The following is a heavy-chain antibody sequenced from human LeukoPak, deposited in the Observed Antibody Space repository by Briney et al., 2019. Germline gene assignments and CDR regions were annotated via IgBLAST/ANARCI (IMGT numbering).Heavy chain of an antibody. Sequence: PGGSLRLSCAASGVTFSSFWMSWVRQAPGKGLEWVANIRQDGSEKYYVDSVKGRFTISRDNAKNSLYLQMNSLRAEDMAVYYCARAISEESIWGQGTLVTVSS. CDR3: ARAISEESI. V-gene: IGHV3-7*01. CDR2: IRQDGSEK. CDR1: GVTFSSFW. J-gene: IGHJ4*02. D-gene: IGHD3-10*01.